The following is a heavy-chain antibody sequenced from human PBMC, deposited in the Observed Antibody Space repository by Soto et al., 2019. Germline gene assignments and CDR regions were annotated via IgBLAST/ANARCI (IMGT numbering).Heavy chain of an antibody. J-gene: IGHJ4*02. CDR2: INHSGST. CDR1: GGSFSGYY. CDR3: ARGGTYYDFWSGYYLFDY. D-gene: IGHD3-3*01. Sequence: QVQLQQWGAGLLKPSETLSLTCAVYGGSFSGYYWSWIRQPPGKGLEWIGEINHSGSTNYNPSLKNRVTISVDTSKNQFSLKLSSVTAADTAVYYCARGGTYYDFWSGYYLFDYWGQGTLVTVSS. V-gene: IGHV4-34*01.